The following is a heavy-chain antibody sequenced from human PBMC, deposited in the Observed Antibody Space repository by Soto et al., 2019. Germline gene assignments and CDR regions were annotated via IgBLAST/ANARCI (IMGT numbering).Heavy chain of an antibody. CDR2: ISNDGAYK. V-gene: IGHV3-30-3*01. CDR3: AGAVTTSDAFDI. CDR1: GFTVSEYA. J-gene: IGHJ3*02. D-gene: IGHD4-17*01. Sequence: ESGGGVVQPGRSLRLSCATSGFTVSEYAMHWVRQAPGKGLEWVAVISNDGAYKYYADSVKGRFTISRDTFKKTSYLQMSSLRADDTAVYYCAGAVTTSDAFDIWGQGTLVTVSS.